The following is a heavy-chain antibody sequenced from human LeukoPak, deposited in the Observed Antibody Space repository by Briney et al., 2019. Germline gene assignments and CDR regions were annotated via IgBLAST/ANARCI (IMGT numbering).Heavy chain of an antibody. CDR2: IYSSGRT. D-gene: IGHD4-17*01. CDR1: GGSIITYY. V-gene: IGHV4-4*07. Sequence: SETLSLTCTVSGGSIITYYWSWIRQPAGKGLEWIGRIYSSGRTNYHPSLESRVTMSVDTSKNQFSLNLTSVTAADTAVHYCARAYGDLYFVYWGQGILVTVSS. CDR3: ARAYGDLYFVY. J-gene: IGHJ4*02.